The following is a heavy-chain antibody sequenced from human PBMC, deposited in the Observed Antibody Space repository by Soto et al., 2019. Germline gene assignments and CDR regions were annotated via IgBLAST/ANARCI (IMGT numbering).Heavy chain of an antibody. D-gene: IGHD3-3*01. CDR2: MHPNSGNT. J-gene: IGHJ6*02. V-gene: IGHV1-8*01. Sequence: QVQLVQSGAEVKKPGASVKVSCKASGYTFTSYDINWVRQATGQGLEWMGWMHPNSGNTGYAQKFQGRVTMTRNTSISTSYMELSSLRSEDTAVYYCARGWQDYDFWSGYSHPYGMDVWGQGTTVTVSS. CDR1: GYTFTSYD. CDR3: ARGWQDYDFWSGYSHPYGMDV.